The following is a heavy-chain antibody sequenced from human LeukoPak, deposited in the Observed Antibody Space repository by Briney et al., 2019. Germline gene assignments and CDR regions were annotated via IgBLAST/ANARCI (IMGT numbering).Heavy chain of an antibody. J-gene: IGHJ4*02. CDR3: ARVSEWPRRDY. Sequence: PGGSLRLSYAASGVTFSDYYMSWIRQAPGKGLEWVSYISSSGSTIYYADSVKGRSTISRDNAKNSLYLQMNSLRAEDTAVYYCARVSEWPRRDYWGQGTLVTVSS. V-gene: IGHV3-11*01. D-gene: IGHD5-12*01. CDR1: GVTFSDYY. CDR2: ISSSGSTI.